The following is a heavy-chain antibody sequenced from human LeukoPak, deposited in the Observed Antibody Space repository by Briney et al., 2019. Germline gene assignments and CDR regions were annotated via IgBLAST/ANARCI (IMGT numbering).Heavy chain of an antibody. D-gene: IGHD6-19*01. CDR1: GGSISSSSYY. CDR2: IYYSGST. J-gene: IGHJ5*02. V-gene: IGHV4-39*01. CDR3: ARHDLGSGWSGDWFDP. Sequence: SETLSLTCTVSGGSISSSSYYWGWIRQPPGKGLEGIVSIYYSGSTYYNPSLKSRVTISVDTSKNQFSLKLSSVTAADTAVYYCARHDLGSGWSGDWFDPWGQGTLVTVSS.